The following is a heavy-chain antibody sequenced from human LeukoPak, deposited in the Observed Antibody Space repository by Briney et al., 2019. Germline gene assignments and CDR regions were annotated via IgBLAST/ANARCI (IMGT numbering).Heavy chain of an antibody. Sequence: GGSLRLSCAASGFTFSSYGMHWVRQAPGKGLEWVAVISYDGSNKYYADSVKGRFTISRDNSKNTLHLQMNSLRAEDTAVYYCAKGIPYYYDSSGHWGAFDIWGQGTMVTVSS. CDR2: ISYDGSNK. J-gene: IGHJ3*02. V-gene: IGHV3-30*18. CDR1: GFTFSSYG. D-gene: IGHD3-22*01. CDR3: AKGIPYYYDSSGHWGAFDI.